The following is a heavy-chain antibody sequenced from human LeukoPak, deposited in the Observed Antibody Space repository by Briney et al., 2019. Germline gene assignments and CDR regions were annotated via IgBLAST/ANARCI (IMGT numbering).Heavy chain of an antibody. J-gene: IGHJ4*02. Sequence: GALRLSCAASGFTLSDYYMSWIRQAPGKGLEWGSYISNSGGSIYYADSVKGRFTISRDNAKNSLYLQMNTLRADDTAVYYCARASVVTSPFDYWGQGTLVTVSS. CDR1: GFTLSDYY. CDR2: ISNSGGSI. CDR3: ARASVVTSPFDY. D-gene: IGHD4-23*01. V-gene: IGHV3-11*01.